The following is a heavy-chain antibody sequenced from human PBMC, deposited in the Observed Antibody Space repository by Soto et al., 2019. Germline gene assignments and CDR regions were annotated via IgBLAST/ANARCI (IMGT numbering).Heavy chain of an antibody. J-gene: IGHJ4*02. CDR1: GASISSGDYA. Sequence: QLQLQESGSGLVKPSQTLSLTCVVSGASISSGDYAWNWVRQPPGKGLEWLGYIYNNGGSYYNPSLKSRLTISLDRSQNHFSLRLKSVTAADTALYFFVRGDTNNDYYFDHWGQGTPVTVTS. D-gene: IGHD3-16*01. CDR3: VRGDTNNDYYFDH. V-gene: IGHV4-30-2*01. CDR2: IYNNGGS.